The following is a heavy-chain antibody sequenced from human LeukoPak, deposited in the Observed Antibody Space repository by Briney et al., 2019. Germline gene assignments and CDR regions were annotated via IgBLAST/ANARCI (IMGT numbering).Heavy chain of an antibody. CDR2: IIPIFGTP. CDR1: GASFSSYA. CDR3: AKQGALRQDYYMNV. V-gene: IGHV1-69*06. J-gene: IGHJ6*03. Sequence: SVKVSCKASGASFSSYAISWVRQAPGQGLEWMGRIIPIFGTPNYAQRFQGRVTITADIVSSTVYMEVNNLTSEDTAVYFCAKQGALRQDYYMNVWGNGTTVTVSS.